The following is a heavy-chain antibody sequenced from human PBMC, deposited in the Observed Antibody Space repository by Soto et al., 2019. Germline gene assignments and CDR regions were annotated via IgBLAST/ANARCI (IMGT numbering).Heavy chain of an antibody. J-gene: IGHJ2*01. Sequence: GGSLRLSCAASGFTFSSYAMSWVRQAPGKGLEWVSAISGSGGSTYYADSVKGRFTISRDNSKNTLYLQMNSLRAEDTAVYYCAKDRVIAAAAIYWYFDLWGRGTLVTVSS. CDR2: ISGSGGST. CDR3: AKDRVIAAAAIYWYFDL. CDR1: GFTFSSYA. D-gene: IGHD6-13*01. V-gene: IGHV3-23*01.